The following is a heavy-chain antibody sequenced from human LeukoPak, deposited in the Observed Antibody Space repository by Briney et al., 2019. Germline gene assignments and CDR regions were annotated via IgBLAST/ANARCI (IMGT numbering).Heavy chain of an antibody. CDR1: GFTVSRNY. CDR2: ISGSAGST. D-gene: IGHD3-10*01. J-gene: IGHJ6*03. V-gene: IGHV3-23*01. CDR3: AKGSSNYYGSGTKYYYHYYYMDV. Sequence: GGSLRLSCAASGFTVSRNYMTWVRQVPGKGLEWVSAISGSAGSTYYADSVKGRFTISRDNSKNTLSLQMNSLRAEDTAVYYCAKGSSNYYGSGTKYYYHYYYMDVWGKGTTVTVSS.